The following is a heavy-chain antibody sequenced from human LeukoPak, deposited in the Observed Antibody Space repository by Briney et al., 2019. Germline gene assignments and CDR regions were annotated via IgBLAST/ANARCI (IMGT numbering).Heavy chain of an antibody. Sequence: PGGSLRLSCAASGFTFSSYEMNWVRQAPGKGLEWVSYISSSGSTIYYADSVKGRFTISRDNSKNTLYLQMNSLRAEDTAVYYCAKGQHYYDSSGYHGSGYFQHWGQGTLVTVSS. D-gene: IGHD3-22*01. CDR3: AKGQHYYDSSGYHGSGYFQH. CDR2: ISSSGSTI. J-gene: IGHJ1*01. V-gene: IGHV3-48*03. CDR1: GFTFSSYE.